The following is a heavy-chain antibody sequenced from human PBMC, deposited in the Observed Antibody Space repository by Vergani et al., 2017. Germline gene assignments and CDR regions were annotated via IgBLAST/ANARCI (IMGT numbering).Heavy chain of an antibody. CDR2: FYTGGGT. Sequence: QVQLQESGPGLVRPSQTLSLTCTVSGGSISSGSYYWSWFRQPAGKGLEWIGRFYTGGGTSYNPSLKSRVTISVDTSKNQFSLQLSSVTAADTAVYYCARDPLYSTTGPVLILDMDVWGQGTTVTVSS. J-gene: IGHJ6*02. CDR1: GGSISSGSYY. V-gene: IGHV4-61*02. D-gene: IGHD6-13*01. CDR3: ARDPLYSTTGPVLILDMDV.